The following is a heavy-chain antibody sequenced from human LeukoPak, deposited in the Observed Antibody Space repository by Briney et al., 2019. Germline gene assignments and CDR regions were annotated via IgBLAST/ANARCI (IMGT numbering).Heavy chain of an antibody. J-gene: IGHJ4*02. CDR2: ISSSGSTI. D-gene: IGHD3-10*01. V-gene: IGHV3-48*03. CDR3: ARDSSYYGSGRFSD. CDR1: GFTFSTYE. Sequence: GGSLRLSCAASGFTFSTYEMNWVRQAPGKWLEWVSYISSSGSTIYYADSVKGRFTISRDNAKNSLYLQMNSLRAEDTAVYYCARDSSYYGSGRFSDWGQGTLVTVSS.